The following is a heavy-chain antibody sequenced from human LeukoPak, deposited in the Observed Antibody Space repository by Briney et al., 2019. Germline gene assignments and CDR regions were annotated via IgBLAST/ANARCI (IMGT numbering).Heavy chain of an antibody. V-gene: IGHV4-59*01. CDR2: IYYSGST. D-gene: IGHD3-22*01. CDR1: GGSISSYY. CDR3: GRGNMIVVVN. J-gene: IGHJ4*02. Sequence: SETLSLTCTVSGGSISSYYWSWIRQPPGKGLEWIGYIYYSGSTNYNPSHKSRVTISVDTSKNQFSLKLSSVTAADTAVYYCGRGNMIVVVNWGQGTLVTVSS.